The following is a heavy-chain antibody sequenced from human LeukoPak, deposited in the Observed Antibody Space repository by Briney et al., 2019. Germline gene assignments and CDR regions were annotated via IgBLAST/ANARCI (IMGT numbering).Heavy chain of an antibody. Sequence: PSETLSLTCAVYGGSFSGYYWSWIRQPPGKGLEWIGEINNSGSTNYNPSLKSRVTISVDTSKNQFSLKLSSVTAADTAVHYCARFDRGYSGYDQGRSYFDYWGQGTLVTVSS. D-gene: IGHD5-12*01. V-gene: IGHV4-34*01. J-gene: IGHJ4*02. CDR3: ARFDRGYSGYDQGRSYFDY. CDR1: GGSFSGYY. CDR2: INNSGST.